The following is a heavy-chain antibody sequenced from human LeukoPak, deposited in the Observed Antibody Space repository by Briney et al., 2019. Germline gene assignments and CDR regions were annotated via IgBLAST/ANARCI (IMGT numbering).Heavy chain of an antibody. J-gene: IGHJ4*02. CDR1: GFTFSSYA. CDR3: ARDGVVQQVALDY. D-gene: IGHD6-13*01. V-gene: IGHV3-23*01. Sequence: PGGSLRLSCAASGFTFSSYAMSWVRQAPGKGLEWVSAISGSGGSTYYADSVKGRFTISRDNSKNTLYLQMNSLRPEDTALYYCARDGVVQQVALDYWGQGTLVSVPS. CDR2: ISGSGGST.